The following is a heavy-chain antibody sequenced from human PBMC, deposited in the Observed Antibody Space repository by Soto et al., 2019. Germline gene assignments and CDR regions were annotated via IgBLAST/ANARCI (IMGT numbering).Heavy chain of an antibody. CDR2: ISSSSSTV. J-gene: IGHJ4*02. CDR3: ARERKAGYWSGYSYDC. D-gene: IGHD3-3*01. CDR1: GFTFNDYY. V-gene: IGHV3-11*01. Sequence: GGSLRLSCAASGFTFNDYYMSWIRQAPGKGLEVVSYISSSSSTVYYADSVKGRFTVSRDNAKNSLFLHMNNLRAEDTALYYCARERKAGYWSGYSYDCWGQGTLLIVSS.